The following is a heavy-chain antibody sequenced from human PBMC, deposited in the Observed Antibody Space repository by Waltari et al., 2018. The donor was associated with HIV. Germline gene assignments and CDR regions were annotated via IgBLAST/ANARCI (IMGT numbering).Heavy chain of an antibody. CDR1: GYTFTSPGYY. CDR3: AVPWGMTEPTDY. V-gene: IGHV1-2*02. D-gene: IGHD3-16*01. J-gene: IGHJ4*02. CDR2: GNPNSGGT. Sequence: QAQLVQSGAEVKKPGASVKVSCKASGYTFTSPGYYVHWVRQAPGQGLEWMGWGNPNSGGTVYAQNFQGRVTMTRDTSISTAYMELSRLRSDDTAIYYCAVPWGMTEPTDYWGQGTLVTVSS.